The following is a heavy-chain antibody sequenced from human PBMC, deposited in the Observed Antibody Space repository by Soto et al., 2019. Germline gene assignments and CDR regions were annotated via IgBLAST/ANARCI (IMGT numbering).Heavy chain of an antibody. CDR3: ARGGVYGSYDY. J-gene: IGHJ4*02. D-gene: IGHD2-8*02. CDR1: GFTFSSYW. CDR2: ITSDGSNT. V-gene: IGHV3-74*01. Sequence: GGSLRLSCAASGFTFSSYWMNWVRQVPGKGLVWVSRITSDGSNTDYAGSVKGRFTISRDNAKNTLYLQMNSLRAEDTAVYYCARGGVYGSYDYWGQGTLVTVSS.